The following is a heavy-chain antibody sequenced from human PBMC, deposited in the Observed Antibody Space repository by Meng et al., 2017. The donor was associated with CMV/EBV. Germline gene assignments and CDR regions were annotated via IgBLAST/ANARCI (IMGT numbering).Heavy chain of an antibody. J-gene: IGHJ4*02. V-gene: IGHV1-2*02. CDR1: GYTFTGYY. CDR3: ARVLRYCSGGSCYSGGYYFDY. Sequence: ASVKVSCKASGYTFTGYYMHWVRQAPGQGLEWMGWINPNSGGTNYAQKFQGRVTMTRDTSISTAYMELSRLRSDDTAVYYCARVLRYCSGGSCYSGGYYFDYWSQGTLVTVSS. D-gene: IGHD2-15*01. CDR2: INPNSGGT.